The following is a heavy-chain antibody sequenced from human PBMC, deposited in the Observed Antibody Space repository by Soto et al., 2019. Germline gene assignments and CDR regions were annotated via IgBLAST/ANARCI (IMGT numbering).Heavy chain of an antibody. V-gene: IGHV1-69*13. D-gene: IGHD3-22*01. CDR2: IIPIFGTA. J-gene: IGHJ3*02. CDR3: AGGVEKYYYDSSGSGAFDI. Sequence: SVKVSCKASGGTFSSYAISWVRQAPGQGLEWMGGIIPIFGTANYAQKFQGRVTITADESTSTAYMELSSLRSEDTAVYYCAGGVEKYYYDSSGSGAFDIWGQGTMVTVSS. CDR1: GGTFSSYA.